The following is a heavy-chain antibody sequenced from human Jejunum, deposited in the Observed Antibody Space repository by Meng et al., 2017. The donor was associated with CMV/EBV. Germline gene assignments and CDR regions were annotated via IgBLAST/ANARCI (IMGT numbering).Heavy chain of an antibody. Sequence: QVHRQGSGPPLGKPSQTLSLTCTVSGGSINSGEYYWSWIRQPPGKGLEWIGYIFYSGSTYYNPSLKSRITISVYTSENQFSLKLNSVTAADTAVYYCARSPYSGSALPFFDYWGQGSLVTVSS. V-gene: IGHV4-30-4*08. CDR1: GGSINSGEYY. CDR3: ARSPYSGSALPFFDY. J-gene: IGHJ4*02. D-gene: IGHD1-26*01. CDR2: IFYSGST.